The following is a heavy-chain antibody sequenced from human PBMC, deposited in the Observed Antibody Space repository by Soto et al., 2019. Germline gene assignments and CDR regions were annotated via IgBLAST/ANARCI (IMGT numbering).Heavy chain of an antibody. CDR1: GFTFSNAW. CDR2: IKSKTDGGTT. J-gene: IGHJ3*02. D-gene: IGHD2-15*01. Sequence: GGSLRLSCAASGFTFSNAWMSWVRQAPGKGLEWVGRIKSKTDGGTTDYAAPVKGRFTISRDDSKNTLYLQMNSLKTEDTAVYYCTTTMRITYCSGGSCYSGDAFDIWGQGTMVTVS. V-gene: IGHV3-15*01. CDR3: TTTMRITYCSGGSCYSGDAFDI.